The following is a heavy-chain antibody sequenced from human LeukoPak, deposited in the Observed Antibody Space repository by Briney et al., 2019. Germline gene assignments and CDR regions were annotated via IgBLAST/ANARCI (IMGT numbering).Heavy chain of an antibody. CDR1: GFTFSSYA. D-gene: IGHD3-22*01. CDR2: ISGSGGST. V-gene: IGHV3-23*01. CDR3: AKGDDYDSSGYYDY. J-gene: IGHJ4*02. Sequence: GGSLRLSCAASGFTFSSYAMSWVRQAPGKGLEWVPAISGSGGSTYYADSVKGRFTISRDNSKNTLYLQMNSLRAEDTAVYYCAKGDDYDSSGYYDYWGQGTLVTVSS.